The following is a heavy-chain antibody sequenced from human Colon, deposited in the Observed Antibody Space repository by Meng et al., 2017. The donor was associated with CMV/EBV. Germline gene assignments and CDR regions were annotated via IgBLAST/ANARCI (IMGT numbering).Heavy chain of an antibody. CDR1: GFTFEDYA. CDR2: ISWNSGRI. J-gene: IGHJ5*02. Sequence: GGSLRLSCAVSGFTFEDYAMHWVRQAPGKGLEWVSSISWNSGRIGYGDSVKGRFTISRDNAKNSLYLRMDTLRTEDTAFYYCAKGSRFGGLIDNNWFDPWGQGILVTVSS. D-gene: IGHD3-16*02. V-gene: IGHV3-9*01. CDR3: AKGSRFGGLIDNNWFDP.